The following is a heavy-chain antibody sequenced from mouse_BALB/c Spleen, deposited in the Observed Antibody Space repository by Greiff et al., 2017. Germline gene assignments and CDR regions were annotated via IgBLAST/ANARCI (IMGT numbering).Heavy chain of an antibody. CDR2: INPSNGRT. CDR3: ARRGNHGHYFDY. V-gene: IGHV1S81*02. CDR1: GYTFTSYW. Sequence: QVQLQQPGAELVKPGASVKLSCKASGYTFTSYWMHWVKQRPGQGLEWIGEINPSNGRTNYNEKFKSKATLTVDKSSSTAYMQLSSLTSEDSAVYYCARRGNHGHYFDYWGQGTTLTVSS. J-gene: IGHJ2*01. D-gene: IGHD2-1*01.